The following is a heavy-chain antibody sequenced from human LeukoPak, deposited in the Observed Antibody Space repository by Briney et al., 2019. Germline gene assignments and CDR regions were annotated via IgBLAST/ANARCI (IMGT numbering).Heavy chain of an antibody. CDR1: EFIFSNYE. CDR3: AKDRGIVSDILAS. CDR2: ISSTDNTV. Sequence: GGSLRLSCVASEFIFSNYEMYWVRQAPGRGLEWVSYISSTDNTVYYADFVKGRFTISRDNTKNSLYLQMNSLGAEDTAVYYFAKDRGIVSDILASWGQGALVTVSS. V-gene: IGHV3-48*03. J-gene: IGHJ4*02. D-gene: IGHD3-22*01.